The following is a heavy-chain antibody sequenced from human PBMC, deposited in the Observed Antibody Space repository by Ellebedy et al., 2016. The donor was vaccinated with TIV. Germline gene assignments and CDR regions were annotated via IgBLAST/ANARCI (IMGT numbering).Heavy chain of an antibody. CDR3: AGNPYCSSTSCYVAFDY. J-gene: IGHJ4*02. CDR2: INPSGGST. D-gene: IGHD2-2*01. CDR1: GYTFTSYY. Sequence: AASVKVSCKASGYTFTSYYMHWVRQAPGQGLEWMGIINPSGGSTSYAQKLQGRVTMTRDTSTSTVYMELSSLRSEDTAAYYCAGNPYCSSTSCYVAFDYWGQGTLVTVSS. V-gene: IGHV1-46*04.